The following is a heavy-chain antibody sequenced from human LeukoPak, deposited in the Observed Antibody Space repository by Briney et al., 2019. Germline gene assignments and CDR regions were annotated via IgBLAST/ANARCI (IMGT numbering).Heavy chain of an antibody. CDR2: ISGRDGST. J-gene: IGHJ4*02. D-gene: IGHD3-22*01. V-gene: IGHV3-23*01. CDR3: AKDDYYDTSGYRD. CDR1: GFSFSSYA. Sequence: GGSLRLSCAASGFSFSSYAMSWVRQAPGKGLEWVSGISGRDGSTYYADSVKGRFTISRDISKNTLYLQMNSLRAEDTAVYYCAKDDYYDTSGYRDWGQGTLVTVSS.